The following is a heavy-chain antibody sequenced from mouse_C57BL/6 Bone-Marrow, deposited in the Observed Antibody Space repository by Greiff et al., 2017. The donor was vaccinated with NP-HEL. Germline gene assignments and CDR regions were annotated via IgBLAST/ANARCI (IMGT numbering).Heavy chain of an antibody. D-gene: IGHD2-3*01. CDR1: GYTFTSYW. CDR2: IDPSDSYT. CDR3: ARRYDGFDY. J-gene: IGHJ2*01. Sequence: QVQLLQPGAELVRPGTSVKLSCKASGYTFTSYWMHWVKQRPGQGLEWIGVIDPSDSYTNYNQKFKGKATLTVDTSSSTAYMQLSSLTSEDSAVYYCARRYDGFDYWGQGTTLTVSS. V-gene: IGHV1-59*01.